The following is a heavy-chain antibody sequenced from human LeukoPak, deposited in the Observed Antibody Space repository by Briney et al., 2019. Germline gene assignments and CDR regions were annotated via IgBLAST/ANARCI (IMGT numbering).Heavy chain of an antibody. J-gene: IGHJ4*02. D-gene: IGHD1-26*01. V-gene: IGHV1-2*02. CDR3: ARDALPSSPYYFDN. CDR2: INPNSGGT. Sequence: ASVKVSCKASGYTFTDYYIHWVRQAPGQGLGWMGWINPNSGGTNYAQKFQGRVAMTRDTSISIDYMELSRLRSDDTAVYYCARDALPSSPYYFDNWGQGTLVTVSS. CDR1: GYTFTDYY.